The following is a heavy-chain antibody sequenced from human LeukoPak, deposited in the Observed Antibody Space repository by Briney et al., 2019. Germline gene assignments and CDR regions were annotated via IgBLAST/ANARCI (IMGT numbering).Heavy chain of an antibody. CDR3: ARERAGYCSSTSPGYCGMEV. CDR2: IIPIFGTA. V-gene: IGHV1-69*13. D-gene: IGHD2-2*03. CDR1: GGTFSSYA. J-gene: IGHJ6*02. Sequence: GASVKVSCKASGGTFSSYAISWVRQAPGQGLEWMGGIIPIFGTANYAQKFQGRVTITADESTSTAYMELSSLRSEDTAVYYCARERAGYCSSTSPGYCGMEVWGQGTTVTVSS.